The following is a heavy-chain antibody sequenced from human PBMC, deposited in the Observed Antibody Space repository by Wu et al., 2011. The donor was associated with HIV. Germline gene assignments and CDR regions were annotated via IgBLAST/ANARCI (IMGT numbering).Heavy chain of an antibody. CDR1: S. D-gene: IGHD3-22*01. J-gene: IGHJ6*02. V-gene: IGHV3-21*01. Sequence: SMNWVRPGVQGRGLEWVSSISSSSSYIYYADSVKGRFTISRDNAKNSLYLQMNSLRAEDTAVYYCASAPEYYYDSSGYYDYYYGMDVWGQGTTVTVSS. CDR2: ISSSSSYI. CDR3: ASAPEYYYDSSGYYDYYYGMDV.